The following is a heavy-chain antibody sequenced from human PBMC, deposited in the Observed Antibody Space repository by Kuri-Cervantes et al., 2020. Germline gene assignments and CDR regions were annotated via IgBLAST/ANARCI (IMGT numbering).Heavy chain of an antibody. CDR1: GGSVSTDSHY. CDR3: ARLSSQSAFDY. CDR2: IYYIGST. J-gene: IGHJ4*02. D-gene: IGHD2-2*01. Sequence: SETLSLTCTVSGGSVSTDSHYWSWIRQPPGKGLEWIGYIYYIGSTNYNPSLKSRVTISVDTSKNQFSLKLISVTAADTAVYYCARLSSQSAFDYWGQGTLVTVSS. V-gene: IGHV4-61*01.